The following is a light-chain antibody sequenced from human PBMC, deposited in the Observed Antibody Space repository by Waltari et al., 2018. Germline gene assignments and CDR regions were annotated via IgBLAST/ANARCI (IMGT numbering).Light chain of an antibody. CDR1: QGIRSS. CDR3: QQGTSFPWT. J-gene: IGKJ1*01. V-gene: IGKV1-12*01. CDR2: AAS. Sequence: DIQMTQSPSSVSASVGDRVTITCRASQGIRSSLAWYQQKPGIAPKLLIYAASTLQSGVPPRFSGSGSGTDFNLTISSLQPEDFATYCCQQGTSFPWTFGQGTKVEIK.